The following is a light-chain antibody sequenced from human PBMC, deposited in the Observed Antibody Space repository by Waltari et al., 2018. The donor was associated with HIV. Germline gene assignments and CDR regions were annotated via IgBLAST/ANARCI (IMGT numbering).Light chain of an antibody. CDR1: QSVSSSY. CDR3: QQYGSSPRA. J-gene: IGKJ1*01. Sequence: SPGTLSLSPGERATLSCRASQSVSSSYLAWYQQKPGQAPRLLIYGASSSATGIPDRFSGSGSGTDFTLTISRLEPEDFAVYYCQQYGSSPRAFGQGTKVEIK. V-gene: IGKV3-20*01. CDR2: GAS.